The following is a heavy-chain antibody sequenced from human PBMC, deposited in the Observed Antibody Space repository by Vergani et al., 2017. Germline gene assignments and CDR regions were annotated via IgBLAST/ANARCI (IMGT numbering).Heavy chain of an antibody. J-gene: IGHJ6*02. CDR3: ARDGYNSPYYYYYGMDV. V-gene: IGHV1-46*01. D-gene: IGHD5-24*01. Sequence: QVPLVQSGAEVKKPGASVKVSCKASGYTFTSYYMHWVRQAPGQGLEWMGIINPSGGSTSYAQKFQGRVTMTRDTSISTAYMELSRLRSDDTAVYYCARDGYNSPYYYYYGMDVWGQGTTVTVSS. CDR2: INPSGGST. CDR1: GYTFTSYY.